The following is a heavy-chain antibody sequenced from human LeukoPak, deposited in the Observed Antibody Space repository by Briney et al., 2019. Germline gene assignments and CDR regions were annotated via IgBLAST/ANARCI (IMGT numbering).Heavy chain of an antibody. Sequence: PSQTLSLTCTVSGGSISSYYWSWIRQPPGNGLEWIGYIYYSGSTNYNPSLKSRVTISVDTSKNQFSLKLSSVTAADTAVYYCARHVATGYSSSWYFPGAYYYYGMDVWGQGTTVTVSS. D-gene: IGHD6-13*01. CDR2: IYYSGST. V-gene: IGHV4-59*08. CDR3: ARHVATGYSSSWYFPGAYYYYGMDV. J-gene: IGHJ6*02. CDR1: GGSISSYY.